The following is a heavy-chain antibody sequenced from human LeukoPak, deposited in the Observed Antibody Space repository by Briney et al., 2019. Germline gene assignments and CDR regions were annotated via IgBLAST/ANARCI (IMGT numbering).Heavy chain of an antibody. Sequence: GGSLRLSCAASGFTFSSYATSWVRQTPGKGLEWVSAISGSGGSTYYADSVKGRFTISRDNSKNTLYLQMNSLRAEDTAVYYCAKGQVAGTRYFDYWGQGTLVTVSS. J-gene: IGHJ4*02. D-gene: IGHD6-19*01. CDR2: ISGSGGST. CDR1: GFTFSSYA. V-gene: IGHV3-23*01. CDR3: AKGQVAGTRYFDY.